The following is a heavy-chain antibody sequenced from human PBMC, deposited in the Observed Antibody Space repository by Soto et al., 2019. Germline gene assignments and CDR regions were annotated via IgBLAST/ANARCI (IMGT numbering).Heavy chain of an antibody. V-gene: IGHV3-30*18. D-gene: IGHD3-10*01. CDR3: AKDRRGAGVRGYLDY. J-gene: IGHJ4*01. CDR2: ISYDGSNK. CDR1: GFTFSSYG. Sequence: QVQLVESGGGVVQPGKSLRLSCAGSGFTFSSYGMDWVRQAPGKGLEWVAVISYDGSNKYYADSVKGRFTISRDNSKNTLYLQMSSLRADDTAVYYCAKDRRGAGVRGYLDYCGHVTLVTVSS.